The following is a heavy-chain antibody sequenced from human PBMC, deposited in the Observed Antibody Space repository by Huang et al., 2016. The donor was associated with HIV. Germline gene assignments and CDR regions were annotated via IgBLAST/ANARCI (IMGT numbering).Heavy chain of an antibody. D-gene: IGHD6-19*01. CDR1: GGSFSGYY. CDR3: AREKAADSAWYGVYYFDY. Sequence: QVQLRQWGAGLLKPSETLSLTCAVYGGSFSGYYWTWIRQSPGKGLEWIGEINHIGKTNYQPSLKGRVTISKDTAKNQFSLELTSVSAADTGVYFCAREKAADSAWYGVYYFDYWGEGALVTVTS. CDR2: INHIGKT. V-gene: IGHV4-34*01. J-gene: IGHJ4*02.